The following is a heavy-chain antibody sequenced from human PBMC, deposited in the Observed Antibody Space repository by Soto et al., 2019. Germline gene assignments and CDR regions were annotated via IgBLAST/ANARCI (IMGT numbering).Heavy chain of an antibody. CDR3: AGAVAGYDDAFDI. J-gene: IGHJ3*02. CDR1: GGSVSSGSYY. Sequence: SETLSLTCTVSGGSVSSGSYYWSWIRQPPGKGLEWIGYIYYSGSTNYNPSLKSRVTISVDTSKNQFSLKLSSVTAADTAVYYCAGAVAGYDDAFDIWGQGTMVTVSS. CDR2: IYYSGST. D-gene: IGHD6-19*01. V-gene: IGHV4-61*01.